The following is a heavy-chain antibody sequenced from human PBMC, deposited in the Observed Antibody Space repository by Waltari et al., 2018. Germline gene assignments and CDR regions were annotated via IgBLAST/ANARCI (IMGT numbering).Heavy chain of an antibody. D-gene: IGHD4-17*01. CDR2: INPSGGST. CDR3: ARDGYGDYVSYWYFDL. V-gene: IGHV1-46*01. J-gene: IGHJ2*01. CDR1: GYTFTSYY. Sequence: QVQLVQSGAEVKKPGASVKVSCKASGYTFTSYYMHWVRQAPGQGLEWMGIINPSGGSTSYAQKFQGRVTMTRDTSTSTVYMELSSLRSEDTAVYYCARDGYGDYVSYWYFDLWGRGTLVTVSS.